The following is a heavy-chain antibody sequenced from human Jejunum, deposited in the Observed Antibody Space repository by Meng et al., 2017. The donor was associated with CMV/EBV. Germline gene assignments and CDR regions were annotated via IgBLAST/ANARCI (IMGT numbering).Heavy chain of an antibody. Sequence: QFAVKCCCPPVRPPTPPPTLTWVLSGISPSPMGECVCCIRPPTGKALGCVALIYRVDDKRYSPSLNRRLTIAKDNSKNEVVLTLTNMGPIDTVTYCCAHFVGGYYPSRPDYWGQGTLVTVSS. CDR1: GISPSPMGEC. J-gene: IGHJ4*02. D-gene: IGHD1-26*01. CDR2: IYRVDDK. CDR3: AHFVGGYYPSRPDY. V-gene: IGHV2-5*02.